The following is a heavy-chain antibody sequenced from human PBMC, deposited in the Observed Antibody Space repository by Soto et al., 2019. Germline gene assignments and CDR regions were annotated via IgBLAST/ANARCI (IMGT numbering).Heavy chain of an antibody. CDR3: ARDLFLRGYCSGGSCYDYYYYGMDV. Sequence: GGSLRLSCAASGFTVSSNYMSWVRQAPGKGLEWVSVIYSGGSTYYADSVKGRFTISRDNSKNTLYLQMNSLRAEDTAVYYCARDLFLRGYCSGGSCYDYYYYGMDVWGQGTTVTVSS. CDR2: IYSGGST. J-gene: IGHJ6*02. V-gene: IGHV3-53*01. CDR1: GFTVSSNY. D-gene: IGHD2-15*01.